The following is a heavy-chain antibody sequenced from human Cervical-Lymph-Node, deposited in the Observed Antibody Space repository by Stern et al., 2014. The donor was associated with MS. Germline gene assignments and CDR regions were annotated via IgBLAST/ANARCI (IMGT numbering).Heavy chain of an antibody. Sequence: QVQLVQSGGEVMKPGGSVKVSCEASGYTFTSYGISWVRQAPGQGLEWMGVISTYNSNTNYAQKLQGRVTITTDTSTSTAYMELRSLRSDDTAVYYCARGLLSSQNAFDIWGQGTMVTVSS. CDR3: ARGLLSSQNAFDI. D-gene: IGHD2-2*01. V-gene: IGHV1-18*01. CDR1: GYTFTSYG. CDR2: ISTYNSNT. J-gene: IGHJ3*02.